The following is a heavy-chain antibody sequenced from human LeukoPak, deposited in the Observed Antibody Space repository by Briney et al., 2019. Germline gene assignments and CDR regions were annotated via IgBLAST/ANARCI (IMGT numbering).Heavy chain of an antibody. J-gene: IGHJ3*02. D-gene: IGHD3-22*01. CDR3: ARDSRQDYYDSSGYLWFAFDI. Sequence: GGSLRLSCAASGFTVSSNYMSWVRQAPGKGLEWVSVIYSGGSTYYADSVKGRFTISRDNSKNTLYLQMNSLRAEDTAVYYCARDSRQDYYDSSGYLWFAFDIWGQGTMVTVSS. CDR1: GFTVSSNY. V-gene: IGHV3-53*01. CDR2: IYSGGST.